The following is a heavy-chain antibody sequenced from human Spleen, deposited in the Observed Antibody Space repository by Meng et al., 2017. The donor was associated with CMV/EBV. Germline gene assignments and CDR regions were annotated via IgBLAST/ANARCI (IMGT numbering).Heavy chain of an antibody. J-gene: IGHJ4*02. D-gene: IGHD2-2*01. CDR2: TRDDDTTK. CDR3: AKILITSWGYFDY. CDR1: GFTFSDYY. Sequence: LTCAASGFTFSDYYMSWIRQAPGKGLEWVAFTRDDDTTKYYADSVKGRFTISRDNSKNTLYLQMNSLRVEDTAVYYCAKILITSWGYFDYWGQGTLVTVSS. V-gene: IGHV3-30*02.